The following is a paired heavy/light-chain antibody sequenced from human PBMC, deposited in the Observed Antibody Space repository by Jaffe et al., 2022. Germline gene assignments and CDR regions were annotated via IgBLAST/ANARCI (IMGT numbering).Heavy chain of an antibody. J-gene: IGHJ5*01. V-gene: IGHV3-23*01. D-gene: IGHD4-4*01. CDR1: GFTFSSYA. CDR2: ISGSGAGT. CDR3: APRETTRRRALDP. Sequence: EVQLLESGGGLVQPGGSLRLSCAASGFTFSSYAMSWVRQAPGKGLEWVSVISGSGAGTYYADSVKGRFTVSRDNSKNTLYLQMNSLRAEDTAVYHCAPRETTRRRALDPWGQGTLVTVSS.
Light chain of an antibody. J-gene: IGKJ2*01. CDR2: AAS. Sequence: DIQMTQSPSSLSASVGDRVTITCRASQSISDYLNWYQQKPGKAPKLLIYAASSLPSGVPSRFSGSASGTDFTLTISSLQPEDFATYYCQQTYSNPDTFGQGTKLEIK. CDR3: QQTYSNPDT. CDR1: QSISDY. V-gene: IGKV1-39*01.